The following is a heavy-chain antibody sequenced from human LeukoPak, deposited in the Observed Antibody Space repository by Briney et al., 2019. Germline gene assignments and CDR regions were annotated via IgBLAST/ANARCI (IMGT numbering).Heavy chain of an antibody. Sequence: PGGSLRLSCAASGFTFSTYSMNWVRQAPGKGLEWVSSISSSGSYKYYADSVKGRFTISRDNAMNSLYLQMNSLRAEDTAVYYCARDGGSGIDYWGQGTLVTVSS. J-gene: IGHJ4*02. CDR3: ARDGGSGIDY. CDR1: GFTFSTYS. D-gene: IGHD3-10*01. V-gene: IGHV3-21*01. CDR2: ISSSGSYK.